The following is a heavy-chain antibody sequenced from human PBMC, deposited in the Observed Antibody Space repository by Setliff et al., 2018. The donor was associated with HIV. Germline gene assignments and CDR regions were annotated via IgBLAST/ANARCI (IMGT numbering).Heavy chain of an antibody. CDR3: ARDYYDSSGSFDY. CDR2: ISGSGRGT. Sequence: PGGSLRLSCAASGFTFSDYAMSWVRQAPGKGLEWVSAISGSGRGTYYADSVKGRFTISRDNAKNSLFLQMNSLRAEDTAVYYCARDYYDSSGSFDYWGQGTRVTVSS. V-gene: IGHV3-23*01. J-gene: IGHJ4*02. D-gene: IGHD3-22*01. CDR1: GFTFSDYA.